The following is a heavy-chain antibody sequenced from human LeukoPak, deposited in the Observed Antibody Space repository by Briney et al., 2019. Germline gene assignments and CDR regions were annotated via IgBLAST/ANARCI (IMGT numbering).Heavy chain of an antibody. CDR3: ARHGATSGGPGSYYTFDY. Sequence: GESLKISCKGSGYSFTNYWIGCVRQMPGKGLEWMGIIYPGDSDTRYSPSFQGQVTISVDKSISTAYLQWSSLKASDTAMYYCARHGATSGGPGSYYTFDYWGQGTLVTVSS. CDR2: IYPGDSDT. J-gene: IGHJ4*02. D-gene: IGHD3-10*01. CDR1: GYSFTNYW. V-gene: IGHV5-51*01.